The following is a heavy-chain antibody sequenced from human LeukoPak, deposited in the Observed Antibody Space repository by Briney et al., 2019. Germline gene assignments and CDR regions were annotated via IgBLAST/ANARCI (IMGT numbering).Heavy chain of an antibody. D-gene: IGHD3-10*01. Sequence: GSLRLSCAASGFTFSSHWMSWVRQAPGKGLECIGEINHSGSTNYNPSLKSRVTISVDTSKNQFSLKLSSVTAADTAVYYCARVTVTMVRGVESDAFDIWGQGTMVTVSS. V-gene: IGHV4-34*01. CDR2: INHSGST. J-gene: IGHJ3*02. CDR3: ARVTVTMVRGVESDAFDI. CDR1: GFTFSSHW.